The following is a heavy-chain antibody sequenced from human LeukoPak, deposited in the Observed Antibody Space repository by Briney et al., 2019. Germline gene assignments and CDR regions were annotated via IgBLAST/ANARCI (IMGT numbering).Heavy chain of an antibody. CDR1: GFTFSSYT. J-gene: IGHJ4*02. V-gene: IGHV3-21*03. CDR3: ARDFGGYCSSSNCYLGHLDY. Sequence: GGSLRLSCAASGFTFSSYTMDWVRQAPGKGLVCVSSIISSGSYIYYADSVKGRFTISRDNAKNSLFLQMNSLRAEDTAVYYCARDFGGYCSSSNCYLGHLDYWGQGTLVTVSS. CDR2: IISSGSYI. D-gene: IGHD2-2*01.